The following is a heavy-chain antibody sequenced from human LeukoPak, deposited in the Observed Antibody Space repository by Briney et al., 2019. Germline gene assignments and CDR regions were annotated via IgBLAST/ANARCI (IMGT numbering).Heavy chain of an antibody. CDR3: ARTGGLRFLESPRNWFDP. Sequence: SVKVSCKASGGTFSSYAISWVRQAPGQGLEWMGGIIPIFGTANYAQKFQGRVTITTDESTSTAYMELSSLRSEDTAVYYCARTGGLRFLESPRNWFDPWGQGTLVTVSS. V-gene: IGHV1-69*05. CDR2: IIPIFGTA. CDR1: GGTFSSYA. J-gene: IGHJ5*02. D-gene: IGHD3-3*01.